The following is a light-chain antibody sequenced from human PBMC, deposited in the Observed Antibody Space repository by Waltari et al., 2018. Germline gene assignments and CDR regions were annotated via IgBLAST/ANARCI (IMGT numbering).Light chain of an antibody. V-gene: IGKV1-5*03. CDR1: QTILTW. Sequence: TQSPGTLSASVGDSVTITCRASQTILTWMAWYQQKPGKAPKLLIYKASRLESGVPSTFSGTASGTEFTLTISSLQPDDSATYYCQQYHDYSTFGQGTKLEIK. J-gene: IGKJ2*01. CDR2: KAS. CDR3: QQYHDYST.